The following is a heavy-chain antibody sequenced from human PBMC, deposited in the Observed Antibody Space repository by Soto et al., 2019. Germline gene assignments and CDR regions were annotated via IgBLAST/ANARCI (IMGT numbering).Heavy chain of an antibody. V-gene: IGHV4-4*02. CDR1: GGSISSSNW. J-gene: IGHJ5*02. D-gene: IGHD3-9*01. Sequence: SLTCAVSGGSISSSNWWSWVRQPPGKGLEWIGEIYHSGSTNYNPSLKSRVTISVDKSKNQFSLKLSSVTAADTAVYYCARASTGYSNWFDPWGQGTLVTVSS. CDR3: ARASTGYSNWFDP. CDR2: IYHSGST.